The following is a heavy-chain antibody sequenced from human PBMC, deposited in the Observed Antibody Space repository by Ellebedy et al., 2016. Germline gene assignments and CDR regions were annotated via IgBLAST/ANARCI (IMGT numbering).Heavy chain of an antibody. CDR2: INAGNGDT. D-gene: IGHD3-9*01. Sequence: ASVKVSCKTSGYTFSSYAINWVRQAPGQGLEWMGWINAGNGDTKFSQKFQGRVTMTTDSSTRTAYLELGRLTSDDTAVYYCARDLVNPDYWGQGTLVTVSS. J-gene: IGHJ4*02. CDR3: ARDLVNPDY. CDR1: GYTFSSYA. V-gene: IGHV1-3*01.